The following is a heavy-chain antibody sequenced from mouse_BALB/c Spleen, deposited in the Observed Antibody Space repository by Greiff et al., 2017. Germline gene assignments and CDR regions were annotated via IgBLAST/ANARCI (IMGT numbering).Heavy chain of an antibody. CDR2: ISSGGST. D-gene: IGHD1-1*01. Sequence: EVKVVESGGGLVKPGGSLKLSCAASGFTFSSYAMSWVRQTPEKRLEWVASISSGGSTYYPDSVKGRFTISRDNARNILYLQMSSLRSEDTAMYYCARGGVIGLDYWGQGTSVTVSS. CDR1: GFTFSSYA. J-gene: IGHJ4*01. CDR3: ARGGVIGLDY. V-gene: IGHV5-6-5*01.